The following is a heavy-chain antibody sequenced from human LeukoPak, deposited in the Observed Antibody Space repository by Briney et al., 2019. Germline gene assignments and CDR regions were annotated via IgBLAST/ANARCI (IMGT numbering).Heavy chain of an antibody. CDR1: GVSISSGAYY. CDR2: IYHTGDT. V-gene: IGHV4-30-2*01. Sequence: PSEALSLTCTVSGVSISSGAYYWGWMRQPPGQGLEWIGYIYHTGDTYFNPSLTSRVTMSEDRTKNQYSLKLSSATAADTAVYYCARDLTDDYGGNSYWFDPWGQGTLVTVSS. J-gene: IGHJ5*02. CDR3: ARDLTDDYGGNSYWFDP. D-gene: IGHD4-23*01.